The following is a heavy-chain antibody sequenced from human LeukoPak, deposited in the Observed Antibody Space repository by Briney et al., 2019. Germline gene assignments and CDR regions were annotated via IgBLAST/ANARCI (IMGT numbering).Heavy chain of an antibody. CDR1: GGSFSGYY. V-gene: IGHV4-34*01. J-gene: IGHJ4*02. CDR2: INHSGST. Sequence: PSETLSLTCAVYGGSFSGYYWSWIRQPPGKGLEWIGEINHSGSTNYNPSLKSRVTISVDTSKNQFSLKLSSVTAADTAVYYCARREYSSSGVLGCFDYWGQGTLVTVSS. D-gene: IGHD6-13*01. CDR3: ARREYSSSGVLGCFDY.